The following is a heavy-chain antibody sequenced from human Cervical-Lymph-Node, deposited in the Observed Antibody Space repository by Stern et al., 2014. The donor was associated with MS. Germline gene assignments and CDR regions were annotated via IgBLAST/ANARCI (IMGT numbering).Heavy chain of an antibody. J-gene: IGHJ4*02. V-gene: IGHV5-51*03. CDR2: ILPGNSDT. D-gene: IGHD1/OR15-1a*01. Sequence: EMQLVESGAEVKKPGESLNISCQGSGYSFTNYWIAWVRQRPGKGLEWMGIILPGNSDTRYTPSFQGQVTISADKSISTAYLRWSSLRAPDTAMYYCAKLDETGTVNEYWGQGTLVTVSS. CDR3: AKLDETGTVNEY. CDR1: GYSFTNYW.